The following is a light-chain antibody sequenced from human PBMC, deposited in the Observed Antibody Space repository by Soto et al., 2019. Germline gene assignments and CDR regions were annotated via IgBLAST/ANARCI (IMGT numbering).Light chain of an antibody. CDR2: RNN. CDR3: QSYDSDLSGSV. J-gene: IGLJ3*02. CDR1: IGADYD. V-gene: IGLV1-40*01. Sequence: QSVLTQPPSVSGVQGQRVTISCTDIGADYDVHWYQHLPGTAPKLLIYRNNNRPSGVPDRFSGSKSGTSASLAIAGLQAEDEADYYCQSYDSDLSGSVFGGGTKLTVL.